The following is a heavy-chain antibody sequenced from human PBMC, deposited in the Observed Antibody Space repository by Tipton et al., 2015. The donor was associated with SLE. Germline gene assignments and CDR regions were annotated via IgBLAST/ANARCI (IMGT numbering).Heavy chain of an antibody. D-gene: IGHD4/OR15-4a*01. CDR2: MSHEETTK. Sequence: QLVQSGAEVKKPGESLKISCKGSGYTFTTNWIGWVRQAPGKGLEWVALMSHEETTKYYADSVMGRFTVSRDDSKNTFYLHINSLRVEDTAVYYCARDQNGYGDGPYYWGRGTLLTVSS. CDR1: GYTFTTNW. CDR3: ARDQNGYGDGPYY. J-gene: IGHJ4*02. V-gene: IGHV3-30*03.